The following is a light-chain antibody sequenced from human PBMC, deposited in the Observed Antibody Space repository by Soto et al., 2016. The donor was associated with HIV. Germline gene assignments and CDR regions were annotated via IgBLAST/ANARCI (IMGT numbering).Light chain of an antibody. CDR3: QQYNSVPWT. V-gene: IGKV1-5*03. CDR1: QSVSVW. J-gene: IGKJ1*01. CDR2: KTS. Sequence: DIQMTQFPSTLSASIGDRVTITCRASQSVSVWLAWYQQKPGKAPNLLIFKTSTLEIGVPSRFSGGGSGTDFTLTLSSVQPDDVGTYYCQQYNSVPWTFSQGTKLEMK.